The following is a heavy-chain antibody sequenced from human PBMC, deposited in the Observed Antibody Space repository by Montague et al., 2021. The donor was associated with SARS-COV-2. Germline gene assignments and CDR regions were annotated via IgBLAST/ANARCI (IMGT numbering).Heavy chain of an antibody. CDR1: GDSMSTGN. D-gene: IGHD1-7*01. J-gene: IGHJ4*02. V-gene: IGHV4-59*12. Sequence: SETLSLTCTGYGDSMSTGNRARIRKPQGKSLERIGYVYHSGSRRYNSSLKSRVTISVDTSKNQSSLNLRSVTAADTAVYYCARVGGGTTRYFGNWGQGTRVTVSS. CDR2: VYHSGSR. CDR3: ARVGGGTTRYFGN.